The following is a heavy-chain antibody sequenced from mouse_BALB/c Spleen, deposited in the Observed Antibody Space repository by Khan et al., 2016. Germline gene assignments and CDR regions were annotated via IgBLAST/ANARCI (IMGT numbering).Heavy chain of an antibody. J-gene: IGHJ3*01. Sequence: EVQLQESGPGLEKPSQSVTLTCSATGYTITSGDFWYGNQQPAGNKMEWRSYISYDGDNKYTPALTKRISFTCDTSDNTFFLQFISLNTEDSATYYCARAGYDDWFAYWGQGTLVTVSS. CDR1: GYTITSGDF. D-gene: IGHD2-2*01. CDR2: ISYDGDN. CDR3: ARAGYDDWFAY. V-gene: IGHV3-6*01.